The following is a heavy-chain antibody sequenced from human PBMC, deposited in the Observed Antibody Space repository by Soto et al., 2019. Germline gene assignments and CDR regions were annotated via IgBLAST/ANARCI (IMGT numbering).Heavy chain of an antibody. V-gene: IGHV3-7*01. CDR2: IKQDGSEK. D-gene: IGHD5-18*01. CDR3: ARVGGYGHRSFDY. Sequence: GGSLRLSCAASGFTFSSYWMSWVRQAPGKGLEWVANIKQDGSEKYYVDSVKGRFTISRDNAKNSLYLQMNSLRAEDTAVYYCARVGGYGHRSFDYWGQGTLVTVSS. J-gene: IGHJ4*02. CDR1: GFTFSSYW.